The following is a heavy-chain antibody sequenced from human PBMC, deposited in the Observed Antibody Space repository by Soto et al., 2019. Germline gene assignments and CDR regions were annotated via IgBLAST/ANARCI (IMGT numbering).Heavy chain of an antibody. J-gene: IGHJ5*02. CDR3: AGDPAP. CDR1: GGSISTGGYY. Sequence: QVQLQESGPGLVKPSQTLSLTCTVSGGSISTGGYYWSWIRQHPGTGLEWIGYIYNRAPTYYNPSLKSRVTISVATSKTQFSLKLSSVTVADTAVYYCAGDPAPWGQGARVTVSS. V-gene: IGHV4-31*03. CDR2: IYNRAPT.